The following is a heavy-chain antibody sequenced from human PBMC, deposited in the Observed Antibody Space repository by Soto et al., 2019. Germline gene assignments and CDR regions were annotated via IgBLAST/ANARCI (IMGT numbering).Heavy chain of an antibody. CDR2: IYYSGST. CDR3: ARRYGASFDY. D-gene: IGHD4-17*01. J-gene: IGHJ4*02. Sequence: PSETLCLTCAVSGGSIGSYYWRWIRQPPGKGLEWIGYIYYSGSTNYNPSLKSRVTISVDTSKNQFSLKLSSVTAADTAVYYCARRYGASFDYWGQGTLVTVSS. V-gene: IGHV4-59*01. CDR1: GGSIGSYY.